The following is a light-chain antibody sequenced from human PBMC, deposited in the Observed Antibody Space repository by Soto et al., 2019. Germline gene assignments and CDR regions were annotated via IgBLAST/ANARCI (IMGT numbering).Light chain of an antibody. CDR2: GAS. Sequence: EIVLTQSPGTLSLSPGERATLSCRASQSVSSSYLVWYQQKPGQAPRLLIYGASSRATGIPDRFSGSGSGTAFTLTISRLEPEDFAVYYCQQYGSSLFTFGPGTKVDIK. CDR3: QQYGSSLFT. CDR1: QSVSSSY. J-gene: IGKJ3*01. V-gene: IGKV3-20*01.